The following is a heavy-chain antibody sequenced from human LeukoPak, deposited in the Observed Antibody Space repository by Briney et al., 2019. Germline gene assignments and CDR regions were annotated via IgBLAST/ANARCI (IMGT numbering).Heavy chain of an antibody. CDR3: AKASYYYMDV. V-gene: IGHV3-23*01. J-gene: IGHJ6*03. CDR1: KFTFSSYA. Sequence: GGSLRLSCVASKFTFSSYAMSWVRQAPGKGLEWVAAISGSGGSTYYADSVKGRFTISRDNSKNTLYLQMNSLRAEDTAVYYCAKASYYYMDVWGKGTTVTVSS. CDR2: ISGSGGST.